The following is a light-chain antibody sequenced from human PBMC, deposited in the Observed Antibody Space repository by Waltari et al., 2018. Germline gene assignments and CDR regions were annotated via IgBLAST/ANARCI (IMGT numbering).Light chain of an antibody. J-gene: IGLJ2*01. CDR1: STDIGTYNF. CDR2: AF. CDR3: SSYTSRGTLI. Sequence: QSALTQPASVSGSPGQSITISCTGTSTDIGTYNFVSWYRQDPGQAPKLLIYAFRRPSGLSHRFSGSKSGATASLTISGLQAEDESYYYCSSYTSRGTLIFGGGTSVTVL. V-gene: IGLV2-14*01.